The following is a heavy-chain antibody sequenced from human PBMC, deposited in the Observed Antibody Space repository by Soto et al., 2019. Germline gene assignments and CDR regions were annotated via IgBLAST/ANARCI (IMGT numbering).Heavy chain of an antibody. J-gene: IGHJ6*03. V-gene: IGHV1-8*01. Sequence: QVQLVQSGAEVKKPGASVKVSCKASGYTFTSYDINWVRQATGQGLGWMGWMNPNSGNTGYAQKFQGRDTMTRNTSISTAYMELSSLGSEDTAGYYCARGQRRAPYYYYMDVWGKGTTVTVSS. CDR3: ARGQRRAPYYYYMDV. CDR1: GYTFTSYD. D-gene: IGHD2-2*01. CDR2: MNPNSGNT.